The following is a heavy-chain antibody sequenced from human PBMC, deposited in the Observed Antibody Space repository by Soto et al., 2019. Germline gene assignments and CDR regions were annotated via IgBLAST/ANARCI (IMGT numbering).Heavy chain of an antibody. V-gene: IGHV4-30-4*01. J-gene: IGHJ4*02. CDR3: ASFYYDSCVYYAHLFDY. CDR1: GGSISSGVYY. Sequence: QVQLQESGPGLVKPSQTLSLTCTVSGGSISSGVYYWSWIRQPPGKGLEWIGYINYSGSTYYNPSPKSRVTTSAASSKNLCSLQLSSVTAADTAVYYWASFYYDSCVYYAHLFDYWGQGTRVTVSS. D-gene: IGHD3-22*01. CDR2: INYSGST.